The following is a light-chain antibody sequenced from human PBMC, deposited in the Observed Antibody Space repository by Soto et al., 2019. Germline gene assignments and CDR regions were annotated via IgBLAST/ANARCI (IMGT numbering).Light chain of an antibody. J-gene: IGKJ1*01. CDR1: QGITDY. CDR3: QNYSRAPWP. Sequence: DIQMTQSPSSLSASVGDRVTITCRASQGITDYLAWYQQKPGQVPNLLIYAASTLQSGVPSRISGSGSGTDLTLTITGLQPEDVATYYCQNYSRAPWPFGEGTKVEIK. CDR2: AAS. V-gene: IGKV1-27*01.